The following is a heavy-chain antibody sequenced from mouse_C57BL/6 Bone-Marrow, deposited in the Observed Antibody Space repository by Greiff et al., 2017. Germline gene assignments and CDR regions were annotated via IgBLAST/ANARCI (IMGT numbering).Heavy chain of an antibody. CDR1: GYTFTTYR. CDR2: FHPYSGNT. J-gene: IGHJ2*01. CDR3: GKGGWGSHDY. D-gene: IGHD1-1*02. V-gene: IGHV1-64*01. Sequence: VQLQQSGAELVKPGASVKLSCKASGYTFTTYRMHWVKQSPGQGLEWIGNFHPYSGNTKYNEKFKSKATLTVDKSSSTAYMQLSRLTSEDSTVXNCGKGGWGSHDYWGQGTTLTVSS.